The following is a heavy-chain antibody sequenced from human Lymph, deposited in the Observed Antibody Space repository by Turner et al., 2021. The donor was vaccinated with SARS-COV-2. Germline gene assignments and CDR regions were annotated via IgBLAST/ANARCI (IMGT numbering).Heavy chain of an antibody. V-gene: IGHV4-59*01. CDR3: ARETVNNWVDS. J-gene: IGHJ5*01. CDR1: GGSMNSNY. D-gene: IGHD2-21*02. Sequence: HVQLQESGPRLVKPLDTLSLTCTVSGGSMNSNYWSWIRQPPGKRLEWIGYIYYRGSTNDNPSLKSRVTISVDTSKNQFSLKLTSVTAADTAIYYCARETVNNWVDSWGQGILVTVSS. CDR2: IYYRGST.